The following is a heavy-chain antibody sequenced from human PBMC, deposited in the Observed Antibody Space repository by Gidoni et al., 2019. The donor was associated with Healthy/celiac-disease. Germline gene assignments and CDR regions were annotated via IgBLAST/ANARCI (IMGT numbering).Heavy chain of an antibody. CDR1: GFTFSSYA. J-gene: IGHJ4*02. CDR3: AKDQGYYYDSSGYYPN. D-gene: IGHD3-22*01. Sequence: EVQLLESGGGLVQPGGSLRLSCAASGFTFSSYAMRWVRQAPGKGLEWVSAISGSGGSTYYADSVKGRFTISRDNSKNTLYLQMNSLRAEDTAVYYCAKDQGYYYDSSGYYPNWGQGTLVTVSS. V-gene: IGHV3-23*01. CDR2: ISGSGGST.